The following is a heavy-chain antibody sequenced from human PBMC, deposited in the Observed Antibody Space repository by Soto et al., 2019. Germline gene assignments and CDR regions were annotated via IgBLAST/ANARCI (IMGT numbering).Heavy chain of an antibody. CDR3: ARAGITGTSFCFDP. CDR2: IYHSGST. J-gene: IGHJ5*02. V-gene: IGHV4-4*02. D-gene: IGHD1-20*01. CDR1: GASMSSSNW. Sequence: WETLSLTCDVSGASMSSSNWWSWVRQPPGKGLEWIGEIYHSGSTNYNLSLKSRVTISVDKSKNQFSLKLSSVTAADTAVYYCARAGITGTSFCFDPWGQGTLVTVSS.